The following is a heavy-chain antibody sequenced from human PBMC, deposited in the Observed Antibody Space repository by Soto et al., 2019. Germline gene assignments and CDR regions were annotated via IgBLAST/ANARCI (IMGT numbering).Heavy chain of an antibody. V-gene: IGHV4-30-2*01. D-gene: IGHD4-4*01. CDR3: ARGMTTVTTLDY. CDR1: GGSISSYS. CDR2: IYHSGST. Sequence: SETLSLTCTVSGGSISSYSWSWIRQPPGKGLEWIGYIYHSGSTYYNLSLKSRVTISVDRSKNQFSLKLSSVTAADTAVYYCARGMTTVTTLDYWGQGTLVTVSS. J-gene: IGHJ4*02.